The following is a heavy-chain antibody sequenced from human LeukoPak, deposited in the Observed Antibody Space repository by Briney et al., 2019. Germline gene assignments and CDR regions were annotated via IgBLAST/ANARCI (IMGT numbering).Heavy chain of an antibody. Sequence: SETLSLTCTVSGGSIRSSYYYWGWIRQPPGKGPEWIGHISNSGSTYYSPSLSSRVTISLDTSKNQFSLKLRSVTAADTAVYYCARGGASSIPLDYWGRGTLVTVSS. J-gene: IGHJ4*02. D-gene: IGHD1-26*01. V-gene: IGHV4-61*05. CDR3: ARGGASSIPLDY. CDR1: GGSIRSSYYY. CDR2: ISNSGST.